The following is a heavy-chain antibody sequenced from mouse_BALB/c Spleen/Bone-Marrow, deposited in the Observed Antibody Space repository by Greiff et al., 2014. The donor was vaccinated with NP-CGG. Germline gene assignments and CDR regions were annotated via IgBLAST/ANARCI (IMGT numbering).Heavy chain of an antibody. CDR1: GFTFSDYG. Sequence: EVQLQESGGGLVQPGGSRKLSCAASGFTFSDYGMAWVRQAPGKGPEWVALISNLAYSIYYADTVTGRFTISRENAKNTLYLEMSSLRSEDTAMYYCAREGGAMDYWGQGTSVTVSS. V-gene: IGHV5-15*02. CDR3: AREGGAMDY. J-gene: IGHJ4*01. CDR2: ISNLAYSI.